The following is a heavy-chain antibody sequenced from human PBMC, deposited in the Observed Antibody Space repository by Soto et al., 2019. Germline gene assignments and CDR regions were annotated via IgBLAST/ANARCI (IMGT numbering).Heavy chain of an antibody. D-gene: IGHD3-16*02. CDR1: GFTFSDYY. Sequence: GGSLRLSCAASGFTFSDYYMSWIRQAPGKGLKWVSYISSSGSTIYYADSVKGRFTISRDNAKNSLYLKMNSLRAEDTAVYYFARDRGYDYIWGSYRYTGFDYWGQGTLVTVSS. CDR2: ISSSGSTI. CDR3: ARDRGYDYIWGSYRYTGFDY. J-gene: IGHJ4*02. V-gene: IGHV3-11*01.